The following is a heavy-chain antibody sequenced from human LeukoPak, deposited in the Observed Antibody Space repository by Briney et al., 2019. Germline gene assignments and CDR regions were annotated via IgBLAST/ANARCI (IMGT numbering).Heavy chain of an antibody. D-gene: IGHD3-22*01. CDR3: ARDEGVGYYDSSGYSNGAFDI. J-gene: IGHJ3*02. CDR1: GGSISSSSYY. Sequence: SETLSLTCTVSGGSISSSSYYWGWIRQPPGKGLEWIGSIYYSGSTYYNPTLKSRVTISVDTSKNQFSLKLSSVTAADTAVYYCARDEGVGYYDSSGYSNGAFDIWGQGTMVTVSS. V-gene: IGHV4-39*07. CDR2: IYYSGST.